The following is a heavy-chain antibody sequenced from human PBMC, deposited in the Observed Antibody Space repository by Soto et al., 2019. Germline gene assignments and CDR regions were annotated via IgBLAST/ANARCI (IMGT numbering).Heavy chain of an antibody. CDR1: GFTFSIYG. CDR2: ISYDGSNQ. Sequence: PAGSLRLSCAASGFTFSIYGMHWVRQAPGKGLERVAVISYDGSNQYYADSVKGRFTISRDNSKNTLYLQMKSLRAEDPAVYYCPKGALIYCSNGGCRPLPGNYSFDSWGQGTMVTVSS. CDR3: PKGALIYCSNGGCRPLPGNYSFDS. D-gene: IGHD2-8*01. V-gene: IGHV3-30*18. J-gene: IGHJ3*02.